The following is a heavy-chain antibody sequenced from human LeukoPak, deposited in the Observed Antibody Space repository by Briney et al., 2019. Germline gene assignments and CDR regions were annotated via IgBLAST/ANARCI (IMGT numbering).Heavy chain of an antibody. CDR2: MNPNSGNT. CDR3: ARDMEVRGEKGMDV. D-gene: IGHD3-10*01. J-gene: IGHJ6*02. CDR1: GYTFTSYD. V-gene: IGHV1-8*01. Sequence: ASVKVSCKASGYTFTSYDINWVRQATGQGLEWMGWMNPNSGNTGYAQKFQGRVTITADKSTSTAYMELSSLRSEDTAVYYCARDMEVRGEKGMDVWGQGTTVTVSS.